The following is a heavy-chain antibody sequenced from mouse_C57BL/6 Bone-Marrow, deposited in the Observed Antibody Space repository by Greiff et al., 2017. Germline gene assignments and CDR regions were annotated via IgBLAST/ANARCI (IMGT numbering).Heavy chain of an antibody. J-gene: IGHJ1*03. CDR2: INPNNGGT. D-gene: IGHD1-1*01. V-gene: IGHV1-26*01. Sequence: EVQLQQSGPELVKPGASVKISCKASGYTFTDYYMNWVKQSHGKSLEWIGDINPNNGGTSYNQKFKGKATLTVDKSSSTAHMELLSLTAEDFAVYYCARPGYYGSSIYWYFDVWGTGTTVTVSS. CDR3: ARPGYYGSSIYWYFDV. CDR1: GYTFTDYY.